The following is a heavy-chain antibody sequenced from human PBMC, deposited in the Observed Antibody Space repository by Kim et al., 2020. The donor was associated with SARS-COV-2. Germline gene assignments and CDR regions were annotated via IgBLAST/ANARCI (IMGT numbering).Heavy chain of an antibody. CDR3: ARVRYSISSGRSDS. Sequence: GGSLRLSCAASGFTFNGYWMNWVRQAPGKGLEWVANIKQDGSEKYYVDSVKGRFTISRDNAKNSLYLQMDSLRAEDTAVYYCARVRYSISSGRSDSWGQG. D-gene: IGHD6-6*01. V-gene: IGHV3-7*01. CDR2: IKQDGSEK. CDR1: GFTFNGYW. J-gene: IGHJ4*02.